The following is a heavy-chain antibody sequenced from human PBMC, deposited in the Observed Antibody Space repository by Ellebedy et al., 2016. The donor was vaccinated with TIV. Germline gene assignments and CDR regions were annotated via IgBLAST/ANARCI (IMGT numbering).Heavy chain of an antibody. D-gene: IGHD1-26*01. Sequence: GESLKISCAASGFPFFNAWMNWVRQAPGKGLEWVGRLKSKAGGGTTSYAAPVQGRFTISRDDSKNTLYLQMNSLKTEDTAVYYCAWEVPEGDFGSWGQGSLVTVSS. CDR1: GFPFFNAW. J-gene: IGHJ4*02. V-gene: IGHV3-15*01. CDR2: LKSKAGGGTT. CDR3: AWEVPEGDFGS.